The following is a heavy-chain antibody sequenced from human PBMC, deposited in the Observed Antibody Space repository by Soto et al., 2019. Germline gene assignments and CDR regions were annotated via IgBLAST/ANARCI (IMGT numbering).Heavy chain of an antibody. CDR3: ARERAPFDGMDV. Sequence: ASVKVSCKASGYTFTSYDINWVRQATGQGLEWMGWMNPNSGNTGYAQKFQGRVTMTRNTSISTAYMELSSLRSEDTAVYYCARERAPFDGMDVWGQGTTVTVAS. V-gene: IGHV1-8*01. CDR2: MNPNSGNT. CDR1: GYTFTSYD. J-gene: IGHJ6*02.